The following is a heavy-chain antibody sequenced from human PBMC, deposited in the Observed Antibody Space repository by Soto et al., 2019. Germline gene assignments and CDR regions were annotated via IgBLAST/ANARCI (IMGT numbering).Heavy chain of an antibody. CDR3: ARDSRGQARAYSFDY. J-gene: IGHJ4*02. D-gene: IGHD1-26*01. CDR2: IYHSGST. Sequence: SETLSLTCAVSGGSISSSNWWSWVRQPPGKGLEWIGEIYHSGSTNYNPSLKSRVTISVDKSKNQFSLKLSSVTAADTAVYYCARDSRGQARAYSFDYWGRGTLVT. V-gene: IGHV4-4*02. CDR1: GGSISSSNW.